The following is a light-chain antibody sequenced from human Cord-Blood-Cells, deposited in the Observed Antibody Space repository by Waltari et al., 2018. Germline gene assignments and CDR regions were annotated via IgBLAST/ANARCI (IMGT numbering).Light chain of an antibody. Sequence: DIQMTQSPYSVSAPVRDRVTITCRASPSISSYLNWYQQKRGKASKFLIYAASSLQSGVPSRFSGSGSGTDFTLTISSLQPEDFATYDCQQSYSTPLPFGGGTKVEIK. CDR3: QQSYSTPLP. CDR1: PSISSY. V-gene: IGKV1-39*01. J-gene: IGKJ4*02. CDR2: AAS.